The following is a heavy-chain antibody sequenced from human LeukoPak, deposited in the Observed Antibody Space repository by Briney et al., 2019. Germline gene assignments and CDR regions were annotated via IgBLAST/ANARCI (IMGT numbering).Heavy chain of an antibody. D-gene: IGHD3-10*01. CDR1: GGSISSTRYY. CDR3: ARHGIYYGLGSSYGLPNWFDP. J-gene: IGHJ5*02. Sequence: PSETLSLTCTVSGGSISSTRYYWGWIRQPPGKGLEWNGSIYYSGSTYYNPSLKSRVTMSVDRSKNQFSLKLSSVTAADTAVYYCARHGIYYGLGSSYGLPNWFDPWGQGTLVTVSS. V-gene: IGHV4-39*01. CDR2: IYYSGST.